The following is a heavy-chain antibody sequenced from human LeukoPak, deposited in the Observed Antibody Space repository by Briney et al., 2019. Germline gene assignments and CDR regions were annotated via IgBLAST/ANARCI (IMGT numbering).Heavy chain of an antibody. CDR2: IWYDGSNK. Sequence: GGSLRLSCAASGFTFSSYGMHWVRQAPGKGLEWVAVIWYDGSNKYYADSVKGRFTISRDNSKNTLYLQMNSLRAEDTAVYYCARRHAAAIYYGSGSFFDYWGQGTLVTVSS. J-gene: IGHJ4*02. D-gene: IGHD3-10*01. V-gene: IGHV3-33*01. CDR3: ARRHAAAIYYGSGSFFDY. CDR1: GFTFSSYG.